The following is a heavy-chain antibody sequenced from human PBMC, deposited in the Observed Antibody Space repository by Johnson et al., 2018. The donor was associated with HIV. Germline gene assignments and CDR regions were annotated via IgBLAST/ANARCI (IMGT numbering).Heavy chain of an antibody. CDR3: AGITGTDDAFDI. J-gene: IGHJ3*02. Sequence: QVQLVESGGGMVQPGRSLRLSCAASGFTFSSYGMHWVRQAPGKGLEWVAVISYDGSNKDYADSVKGRFTIYRDNSKNTLYLQMNSLRAEDTAVYYCAGITGTDDAFDIWGQGTMVTVSS. CDR1: GFTFSSYG. D-gene: IGHD1-20*01. CDR2: ISYDGSNK. V-gene: IGHV3-30*03.